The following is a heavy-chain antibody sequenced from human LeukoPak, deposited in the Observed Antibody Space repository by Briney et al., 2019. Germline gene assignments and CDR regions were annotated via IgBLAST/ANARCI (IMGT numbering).Heavy chain of an antibody. Sequence: ASVKVSCKASGYTFSGYYMHWVRQAPGQGLEWVGWINPNSGGTNYAQKFQGRVTMTRDTSISTAYMELSSLRSEDSAVYYCARDLGVVVTGYFDYWGQGTLVTVSS. V-gene: IGHV1-2*02. J-gene: IGHJ4*02. CDR2: INPNSGGT. CDR3: ARDLGVVVTGYFDY. CDR1: GYTFSGYY. D-gene: IGHD2-21*02.